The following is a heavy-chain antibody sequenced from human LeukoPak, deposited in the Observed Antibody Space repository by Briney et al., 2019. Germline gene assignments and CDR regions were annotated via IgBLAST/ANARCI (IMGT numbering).Heavy chain of an antibody. D-gene: IGHD3-22*01. CDR1: GGTFSSYA. CDR2: IIPIFGTA. Sequence: SVKVSCKASGGTFSSYAISWVRQAPGQGLEWMGRIIPIFGTANYAQKFQGRVTITTDESTSTAYMELSSLRSEDTAVYYCARDHLDSSGTGYWGQGTLVTVSS. CDR3: ARDHLDSSGTGY. V-gene: IGHV1-69*05. J-gene: IGHJ4*02.